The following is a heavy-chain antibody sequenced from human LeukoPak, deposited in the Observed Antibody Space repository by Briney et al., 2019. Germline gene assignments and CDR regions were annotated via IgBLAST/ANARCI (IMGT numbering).Heavy chain of an antibody. CDR2: IHQDGSEK. Sequence: GGSLRLSCAVSGFTFSSYWMTWVRQAPGKGLEWVANIHQDGSEKYYVDSVKGRFTISRDNAKNSLYLQMNSLRVEDTAVYYCARIEMMYSSRWYSSGAGDVWGQGTTVTVSS. D-gene: IGHD6-13*01. V-gene: IGHV3-7*01. CDR3: ARIEMMYSSRWYSSGAGDV. J-gene: IGHJ6*02. CDR1: GFTFSSYW.